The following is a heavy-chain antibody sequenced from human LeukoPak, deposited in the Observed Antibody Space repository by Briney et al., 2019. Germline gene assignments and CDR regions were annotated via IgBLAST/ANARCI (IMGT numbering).Heavy chain of an antibody. CDR2: INADGTTT. CDR1: GFTFGNYC. V-gene: IGHV3-74*01. D-gene: IGHD5-24*01. CDR3: VVVVEPPGSDGFGV. Sequence: GGSLRLSCAASGFTFGNYCMNWVRQAPGKGLVWVSLINADGTTTTYADSVKGRFTISRDNARNTVSLQMNRLTVEDTAVYYCVVVVEPPGSDGFGVWGQGTMSAVSS. J-gene: IGHJ3*01.